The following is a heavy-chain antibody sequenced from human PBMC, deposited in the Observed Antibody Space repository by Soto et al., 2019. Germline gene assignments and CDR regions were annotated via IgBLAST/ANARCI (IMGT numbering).Heavy chain of an antibody. CDR3: ARDGLLFSGPYRPSRFDY. CDR2: IKHDTSEA. Sequence: VGSLRLSCAASGFKFSDYWMSWVRQAPGKGLEWVGNIKHDTSEAHYADSVKGRFTITRDNIKNFLFLQMNGLRSDDTASYYCARDGLLFSGPYRPSRFDYWGLGTLVTVSS. J-gene: IGHJ4*02. CDR1: GFKFSDYW. D-gene: IGHD3-16*02. V-gene: IGHV3-7*03.